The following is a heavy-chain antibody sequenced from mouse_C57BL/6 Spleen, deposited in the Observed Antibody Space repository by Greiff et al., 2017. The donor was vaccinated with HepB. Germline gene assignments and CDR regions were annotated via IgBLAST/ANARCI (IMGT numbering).Heavy chain of an antibody. Sequence: EVQVVESGGGLVKPGGSLKLSCAASGFTFSSYAMSWVRQTPEKRLEWVATISAGGSYTYYPDNVKGRFTISRDNAKNNLYLQMSHLKSEDTAMYYCAKYYDGPFDYWGQGTTLTVSS. CDR1: GFTFSSYA. CDR3: AKYYDGPFDY. V-gene: IGHV5-4*01. J-gene: IGHJ2*01. D-gene: IGHD2-3*01. CDR2: ISAGGSYT.